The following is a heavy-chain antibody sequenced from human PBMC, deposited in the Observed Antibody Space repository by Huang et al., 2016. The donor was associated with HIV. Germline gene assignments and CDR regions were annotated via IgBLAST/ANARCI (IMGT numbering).Heavy chain of an antibody. V-gene: IGHV5-51*03. Sequence: EVQLVQSGAEVKKPGESLKISCKGSGFSFTNYWIGWVRQMPGKGLEWMGNTDPGDSDTTYSPSVRGQVTSAADKSINTADLQWNSLKASDSAMYYCARPLLGYSNGYYFDYWGQGTLVTVSS. J-gene: IGHJ4*02. CDR1: GFSFTNYW. CDR3: ARPLLGYSNGYYFDY. D-gene: IGHD5-18*01. CDR2: TDPGDSDT.